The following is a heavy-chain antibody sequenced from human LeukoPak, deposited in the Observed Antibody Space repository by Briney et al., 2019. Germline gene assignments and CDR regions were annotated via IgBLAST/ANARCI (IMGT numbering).Heavy chain of an antibody. Sequence: PSETLSLTCTVSGDSISSYYWSWLRQPPGKGLEWIGYIHFSGTTNYNPSLKSRVSISVDTSNNQFSLKLRSVTAADTAVYYYARGGFDSSIYYNYFDSWGQGTLVTVSS. CDR2: IHFSGTT. J-gene: IGHJ4*02. V-gene: IGHV4-59*01. D-gene: IGHD3-22*01. CDR3: ARGGFDSSIYYNYFDS. CDR1: GDSISSYY.